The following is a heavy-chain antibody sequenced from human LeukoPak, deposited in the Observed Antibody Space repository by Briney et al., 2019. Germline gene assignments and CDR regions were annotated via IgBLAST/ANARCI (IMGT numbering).Heavy chain of an antibody. CDR3: AKLFGYGQRFGGY. J-gene: IGHJ4*02. D-gene: IGHD5-18*01. Sequence: PGGSLRLSCAASGFTFSSYAMSWVRQAPGKGLEWVSAISGSGGSTYYADSVKGQFTISRDNSKNTLYLQMNSLRAEDTAVYYCAKLFGYGQRFGGYWGQGTLVTVSS. CDR2: ISGSGGST. CDR1: GFTFSSYA. V-gene: IGHV3-23*01.